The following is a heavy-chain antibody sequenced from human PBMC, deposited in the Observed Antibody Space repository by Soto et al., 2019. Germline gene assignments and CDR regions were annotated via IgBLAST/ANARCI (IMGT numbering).Heavy chain of an antibody. V-gene: IGHV3-48*01. CDR3: VRHPERVAQIGWFXP. Sequence: GGSLRLSCAASGFTFSSYSMNWVRQAPGKGLEWVSYISSSSSTIYYADSVKGRFTISRDNAKNSLYLQMNSLRAEDTAVYYCVRHPERVAQIGWFXPWGQGTLVTVSS. CDR1: GFTFSSYS. CDR2: ISSSSSTI. D-gene: IGHD1-1*01. J-gene: IGHJ5*02.